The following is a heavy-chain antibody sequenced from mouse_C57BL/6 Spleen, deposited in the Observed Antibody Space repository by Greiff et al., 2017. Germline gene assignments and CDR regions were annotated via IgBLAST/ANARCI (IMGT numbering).Heavy chain of an antibody. CDR3: ARAIYCGNYAWYFDV. V-gene: IGHV5-4*01. CDR1: GFTFSSYA. J-gene: IGHJ1*03. CDR2: ISDGGSYT. Sequence: VQLKESGGGLVKPGGSLKLSCAASGFTFSSYAMSWVRQTPEKRLEWVATISDGGSYTYYPDNVKGRFTISRDNAKNNLYLQMSHLKSEDTAMYYCARAIYCGNYAWYFDVWGTGTTVTVSS. D-gene: IGHD2-1*01.